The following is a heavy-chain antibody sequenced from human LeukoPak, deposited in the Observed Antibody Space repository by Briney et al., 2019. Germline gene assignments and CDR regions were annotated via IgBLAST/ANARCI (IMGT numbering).Heavy chain of an antibody. CDR3: ARGGYCSGGSCSPYYFDY. J-gene: IGHJ4*02. CDR2: IIPIFGTA. Sequence: SVKVSCKASGGTFISYAISWVRQAPGQGLEWMGRIIPIFGTANYAQKFQGRVTITTDESTSTAYMGLSSLRSEDTAVYYCARGGYCSGGSCSPYYFDYWGQGTLVTVSS. V-gene: IGHV1-69*05. D-gene: IGHD2-15*01. CDR1: GGTFISYA.